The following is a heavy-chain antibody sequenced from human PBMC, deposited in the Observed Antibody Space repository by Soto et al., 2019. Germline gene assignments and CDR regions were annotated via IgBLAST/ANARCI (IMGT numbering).Heavy chain of an antibody. CDR3: ANGVEANWGFYYGMDV. CDR1: GFMFSDYG. J-gene: IGHJ6*02. CDR2: ISFDGNYK. Sequence: PGGSLRLSCVASGFMFSDYGMHWVRQTPGRGLEWVAVISFDGNYKYYAKSVRGRFTFARDNSKNTLSLQMNSLRVEDTAVYYCANGVEANWGFYYGMDVWGQGTTVTVSS. V-gene: IGHV3-30*18. D-gene: IGHD7-27*01.